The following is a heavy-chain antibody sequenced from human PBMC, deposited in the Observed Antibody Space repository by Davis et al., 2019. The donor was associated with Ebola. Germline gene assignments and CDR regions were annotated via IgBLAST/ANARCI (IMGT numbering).Heavy chain of an antibody. CDR3: ARIPFLSGYLYCSDY. CDR2: ISAYNSNT. D-gene: IGHD3-3*01. CDR1: GYTFTNYG. J-gene: IGHJ4*02. Sequence: ASVKVSCKASGYTFTNYGISWVRQAPGQGLEWMGWISAYNSNTKYAQKFQGRVTMTTDTSTSTAYMELRSLRSDDTAVYYCARIPFLSGYLYCSDYWGQGTLVTVSS. V-gene: IGHV1-18*04.